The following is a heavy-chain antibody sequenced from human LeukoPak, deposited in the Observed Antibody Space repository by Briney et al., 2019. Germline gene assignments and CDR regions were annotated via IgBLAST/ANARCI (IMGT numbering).Heavy chain of an antibody. J-gene: IGHJ4*02. Sequence: ASVKVSCKASGHICSDYYMHWVRQAPGQGLEWMGWMNVDSGGTKYAQKFQGRVTMTRDTSVSTAFMDLTRLTSDDTAVYYCARDSKVTGTSFDSWGQGTLVTVSS. CDR2: MNVDSGGT. V-gene: IGHV1-2*02. CDR1: GHICSDYY. D-gene: IGHD2-21*02. CDR3: ARDSKVTGTSFDS.